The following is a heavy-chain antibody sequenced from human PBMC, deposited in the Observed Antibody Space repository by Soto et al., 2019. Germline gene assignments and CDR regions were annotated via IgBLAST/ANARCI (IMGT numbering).Heavy chain of an antibody. J-gene: IGHJ1*01. V-gene: IGHV1-46*01. Sequence: ASVKVSCKASGYTFTSYYMHWVRQAPGQGLEWMGIINPSGGSTSYAQKFQGRVTMTRDTSTSTVYMELSSLRSEDTAVYYCARETAYCGGDCSPAYFQHWGQGTLVTVSS. CDR2: INPSGGST. CDR3: ARETAYCGGDCSPAYFQH. CDR1: GYTFTSYY. D-gene: IGHD2-21*02.